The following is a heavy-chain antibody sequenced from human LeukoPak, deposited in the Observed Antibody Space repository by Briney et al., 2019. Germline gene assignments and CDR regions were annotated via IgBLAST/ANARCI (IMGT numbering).Heavy chain of an antibody. V-gene: IGHV4-59*02. CDR3: ARDFARNSGDYGNDGFDL. D-gene: IGHD4-17*01. Sequence: PSETLSLTCSVSGGSANLYYWSWIRQSPGKGLEWIGYINYSGNIYYNPSLKNRVTITLDTSKKQVSLRLSSVTAADTAVYYYARDFARNSGDYGNDGFDLWGQGTMVTVSS. J-gene: IGHJ3*01. CDR2: INYSGNI. CDR1: GGSANLYY.